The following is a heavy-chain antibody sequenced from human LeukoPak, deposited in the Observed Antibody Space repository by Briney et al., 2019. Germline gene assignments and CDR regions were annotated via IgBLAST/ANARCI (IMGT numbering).Heavy chain of an antibody. Sequence: SETLSLTCTVSGGSISSYYWSWIRQPPGKGLEWIGDIYYSGSTNYNPSLKSRVTISVDTSKNQFSLKLSSVTAADTAVYYCARGVPVTIFGVVISWDYYYYYMDVWGKGTTVTVSS. CDR2: IYYSGST. V-gene: IGHV4-59*01. CDR1: GGSISSYY. CDR3: ARGVPVTIFGVVISWDYYYYYMDV. D-gene: IGHD3-3*01. J-gene: IGHJ6*03.